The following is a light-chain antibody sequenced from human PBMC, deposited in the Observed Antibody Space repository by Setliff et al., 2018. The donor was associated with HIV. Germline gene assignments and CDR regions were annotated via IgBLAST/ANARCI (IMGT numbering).Light chain of an antibody. CDR3: SSYTGSDTFYV. CDR2: EVK. CDR1: NSDIGTYDL. Sequence: QSVLTQPASVSGSPGQAITISCTGNNSDIGTYDLVSWYQQHPGRAPKLTIFEVKRRPSGVSNRFSGSKSGNTASLTISGLQAEDEATYFCSSYTGSDTFYVFGTGTKVTVL. J-gene: IGLJ1*01. V-gene: IGLV2-23*02.